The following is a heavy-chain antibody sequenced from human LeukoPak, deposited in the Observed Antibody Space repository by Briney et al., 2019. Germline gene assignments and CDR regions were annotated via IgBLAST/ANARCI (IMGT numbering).Heavy chain of an antibody. D-gene: IGHD3-10*01. CDR2: ISGSGGGT. CDR1: GFLFSTYW. J-gene: IGHJ4*02. Sequence: GGSLRLSCAASGFLFSTYWMTWVRQAPGKGLEWVSGISGSGGGTYYADSAKGRFTISRDNSRNTLYLQMNSLRAEDTAVYYCAKGSGRITMVRGHFDYWGQGTLVTVSS. V-gene: IGHV3-23*01. CDR3: AKGSGRITMVRGHFDY.